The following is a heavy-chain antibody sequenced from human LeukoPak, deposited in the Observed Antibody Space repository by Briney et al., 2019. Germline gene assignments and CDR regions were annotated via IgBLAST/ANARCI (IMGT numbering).Heavy chain of an antibody. J-gene: IGHJ4*02. CDR2: IYYSGST. Sequence: PSETLSLTCTVSGGSISSYYWSWIRQPPGKGLEWIGYIYYSGSTNYNPSLKSRVTISVDTSKNQFSLKLSSVTAADTAVYYCARMGYEGEFDYWGQGTLVTVSP. CDR1: GGSISSYY. CDR3: ARMGYEGEFDY. V-gene: IGHV4-59*01. D-gene: IGHD2-2*01.